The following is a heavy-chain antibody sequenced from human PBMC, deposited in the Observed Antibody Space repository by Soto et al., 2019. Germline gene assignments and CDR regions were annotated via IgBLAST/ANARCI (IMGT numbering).Heavy chain of an antibody. CDR1: GGSISPYY. CDR3: ARRGDWGSDEFDY. D-gene: IGHD7-27*01. Sequence: QVQLQESGPGLVKPSETLSLTCTVSGGSISPYYWSWIRQPPGKGLEWIGYIYYSGSTSYNPSLKSRVPIAVDTSKNHFSLNLRSMTDTDTAVYYCARRGDWGSDEFDYWGQGTLVTVSS. J-gene: IGHJ4*02. CDR2: IYYSGST. V-gene: IGHV4-59*08.